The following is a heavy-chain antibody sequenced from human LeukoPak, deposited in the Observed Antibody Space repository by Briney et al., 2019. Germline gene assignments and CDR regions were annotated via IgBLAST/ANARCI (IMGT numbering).Heavy chain of an antibody. D-gene: IGHD3-16*01. CDR1: GFTVTNAL. CDR3: TTDPQYVCV. V-gene: IGHV3-15*01. Sequence: GGSLRLSCAASGFTVTNALMSWVRQAPGKGLEWVGRITSKTDGGTTDYAAPVKGRFTISRDDSKNTLYLQMNSLKTEDTAVYYCTTDPQYVCVWGQGTMVTVSS. J-gene: IGHJ3*01. CDR2: ITSKTDGGTT.